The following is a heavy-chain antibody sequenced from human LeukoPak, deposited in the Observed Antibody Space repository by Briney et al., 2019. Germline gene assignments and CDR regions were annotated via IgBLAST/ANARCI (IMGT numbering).Heavy chain of an antibody. CDR3: ASTGGSGSYRYYFDY. V-gene: IGHV1-69*06. D-gene: IGHD1-26*01. CDR1: GGTFSSYA. J-gene: IGHJ4*02. Sequence: SVKVSCKASGGTFSSYAISWVRQAPGQGLEWMGGIIPIFGTANYAQKFQGRVTITADKSTSTAYMELSSLRSADTAVYYCASTGGSGSYRYYFDYWGQGTLVTVPS. CDR2: IIPIFGTA.